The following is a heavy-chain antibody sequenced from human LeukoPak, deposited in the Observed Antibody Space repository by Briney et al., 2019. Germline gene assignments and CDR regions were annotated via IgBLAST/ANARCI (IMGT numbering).Heavy chain of an antibody. CDR1: GFTVSSNF. J-gene: IGHJ4*02. Sequence: GGSLRLSCAASGFTVSSNFMSWVRQAPGKGLEWVSVIYSGGSTYCADSVKGRFTISRDNSKNTLYLQMNSLRVEDTAVYYCALGLVTDYWGQGTLVTVSS. D-gene: IGHD3-9*01. CDR2: IYSGGST. V-gene: IGHV3-66*01. CDR3: ALGLVTDY.